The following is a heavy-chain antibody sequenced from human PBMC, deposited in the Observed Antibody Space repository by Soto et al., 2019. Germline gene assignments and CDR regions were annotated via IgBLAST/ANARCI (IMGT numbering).Heavy chain of an antibody. V-gene: IGHV3-23*01. CDR2: ISGSGGTT. D-gene: IGHD4-17*01. J-gene: IGHJ6*02. CDR1: GFTFSSYA. CDR3: ARDYGDYDSYGMDV. Sequence: PGGSLRLSCAASGFTFSSYAMSWVRQAPGKGLEWVSAISGSGGTTYYADSVKGRFTISRDSSKNTLYLQMNSLRAEDTAVYYCARDYGDYDSYGMDVWGQGTTVTVSS.